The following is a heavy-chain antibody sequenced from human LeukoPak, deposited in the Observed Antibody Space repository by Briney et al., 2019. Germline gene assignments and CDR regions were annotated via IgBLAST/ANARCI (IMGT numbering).Heavy chain of an antibody. Sequence: PRGSLRLSSPASGFTVSSNYMSWVRQPPGKGLEWVSVICSGGSTYYADSVKGRFTISRDNSKNTLYLQMNSLRAEDTAVYYCARGPRSYQLLYWGQGTLVTVSS. CDR2: ICSGGST. CDR1: GFTVSSNY. J-gene: IGHJ4*02. V-gene: IGHV3-66*02. CDR3: ARGPRSYQLLY. D-gene: IGHD2-2*01.